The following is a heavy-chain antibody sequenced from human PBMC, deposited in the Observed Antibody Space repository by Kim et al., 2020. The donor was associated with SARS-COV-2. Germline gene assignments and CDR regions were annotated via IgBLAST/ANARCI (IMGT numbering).Heavy chain of an antibody. CDR2: ISYDGSNK. Sequence: GGSLRLSCAASGFTFSSYGMHWVRQAPGKGLEWVAVISYDGSNKYYADSVKGRFTISRDNSKNTLYLQMNSLRAEDTAVYYCAKDHAWGIAAGLVNYWGQGTLVTVSS. CDR1: GFTFSSYG. J-gene: IGHJ4*02. D-gene: IGHD6-13*01. CDR3: AKDHAWGIAAGLVNY. V-gene: IGHV3-30*18.